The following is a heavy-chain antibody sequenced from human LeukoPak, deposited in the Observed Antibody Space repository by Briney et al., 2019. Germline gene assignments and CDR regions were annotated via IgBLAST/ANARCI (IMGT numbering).Heavy chain of an antibody. Sequence: SQTLSLTCTVSGGSISSGGYYWSWIRQHRGKGLEWIGYIYYNGNTYYNPSLKSRVTISVDTSKNQFSLKLSSVTAADTAVYYCARGGYCSSISCPFDYWGQGTLVTVSS. V-gene: IGHV4-31*03. J-gene: IGHJ4*02. CDR1: GGSISSGGYY. CDR2: IYYNGNT. D-gene: IGHD2-2*01. CDR3: ARGGYCSSISCPFDY.